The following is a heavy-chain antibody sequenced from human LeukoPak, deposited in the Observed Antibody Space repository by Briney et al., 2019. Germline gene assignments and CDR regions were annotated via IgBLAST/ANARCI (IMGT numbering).Heavy chain of an antibody. D-gene: IGHD4/OR15-4a*01. CDR2: ISNSGGTI. Sequence: GGSLRLSCAASGFTFRDYYMSWIRQAPGKGLEWVSYISNSGGTIYYSDSVKGRIIISRDNAKNSLYLQMNSLRAEDTAVYYCARDRTMVTRGAFALWGRGTLVTVS. CDR3: ARDRTMVTRGAFAL. V-gene: IGHV3-11*04. CDR1: GFTFRDYY. J-gene: IGHJ2*01.